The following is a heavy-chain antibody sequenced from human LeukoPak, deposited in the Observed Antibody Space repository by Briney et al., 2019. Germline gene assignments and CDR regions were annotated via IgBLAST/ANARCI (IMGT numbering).Heavy chain of an antibody. CDR1: GFSSNTYS. CDR2: ISGSGFGSVT. V-gene: IGHV3-23*01. D-gene: IGHD1-26*01. CDR3: AKHPTPRIVRFYYYFDY. J-gene: IGHJ4*02. Sequence: GGSLRLSCTASGFSSNTYSMSWVRQAPGKGLEWVSIISGSGFGSVTYYADSVKGRFSISRDNSKNILYLQMNSLRAEDTAIYYCAKHPTPRIVRFYYYFDYWGQGTLVTVSS.